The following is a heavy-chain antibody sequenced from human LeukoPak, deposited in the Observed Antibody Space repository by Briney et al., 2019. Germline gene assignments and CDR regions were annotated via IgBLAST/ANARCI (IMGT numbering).Heavy chain of an antibody. J-gene: IGHJ4*02. D-gene: IGHD3-9*01. Sequence: ASVKVSCKASGYTSTGYYMHWVRQAPGQGLEWMGWINPNSGGTNYAQKFQGRVTMTRDTSISTAYMELSRLRSDDTAVYYCARVDILTGYYYFDYWGQGTLVTVSS. CDR2: INPNSGGT. CDR1: GYTSTGYY. V-gene: IGHV1-2*02. CDR3: ARVDILTGYYYFDY.